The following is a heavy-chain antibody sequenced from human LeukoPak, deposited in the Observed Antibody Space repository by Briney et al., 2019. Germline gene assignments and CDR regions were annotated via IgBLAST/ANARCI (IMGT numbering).Heavy chain of an antibody. CDR1: GFTFSSYW. V-gene: IGHV3-74*01. CDR3: ARAPSEIGGYYPEYFRH. J-gene: IGHJ1*01. CDR2: IKGDGST. Sequence: GGSLRLSCAASGFTFSSYWMHWVRQAPGKGLVWVSRIKGDGSTNYADSVKGRFTISRDNAKNTVSLQMNSLRAEDTGVYYCARAPSEIGGYYPEYFRHWGQGTLVTVSS. D-gene: IGHD3-22*01.